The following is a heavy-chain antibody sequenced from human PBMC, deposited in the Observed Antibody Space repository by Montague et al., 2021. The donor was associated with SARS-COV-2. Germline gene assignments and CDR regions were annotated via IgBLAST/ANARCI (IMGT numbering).Heavy chain of an antibody. V-gene: IGHV4-59*01. D-gene: IGHD3-10*01. CDR3: ARVNRGYYYGLVVSGCFDY. J-gene: IGHJ4*02. CDR2: IYYSGST. Sequence: ETLSLTCTVSGGSISSYYWSWIRQPPGKGLEWIGYIYYSGSTNYNPSLKSRVTISVDTSKNQFSLKLSSVTAADTAVYYCARVNRGYYYGLVVSGCFDYWGQGTLVTVSS. CDR1: GGSISSYY.